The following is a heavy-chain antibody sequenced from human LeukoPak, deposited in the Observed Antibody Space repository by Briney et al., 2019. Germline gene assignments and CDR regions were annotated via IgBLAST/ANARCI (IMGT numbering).Heavy chain of an antibody. CDR1: GFTVSSNY. V-gene: IGHV3-53*01. CDR2: IYSGGST. D-gene: IGHD6-19*01. CDR3: ARNGYTSGWYRN. J-gene: IGHJ4*02. Sequence: GSLRLSCAASGFTVSSNYMSWVRQAPGKGLEWVSTIYSGGSTYYADSVKGRFTISRDISKNTLYLQMNSLRGEDTAVYYCARNGYTSGWYRNWGQGTLVTVSS.